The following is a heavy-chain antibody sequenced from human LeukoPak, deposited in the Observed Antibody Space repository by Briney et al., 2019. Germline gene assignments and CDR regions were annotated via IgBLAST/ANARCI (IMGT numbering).Heavy chain of an antibody. CDR3: ARSSGTGTFSY. J-gene: IGHJ4*02. CDR2: VYYGRSP. CDR1: GGSISSTRYY. D-gene: IGHD6-25*01. V-gene: IGHV4-39*02. Sequence: SETLSLTCSVSGGSISSTRYYWAWIRQPPGKGLEWIGSVYYGRSPYFNPSLESRATISVDTSKNHFSLKMSSVTAADTAVYYCARSSGTGTFSYWGQGTLVTVSS.